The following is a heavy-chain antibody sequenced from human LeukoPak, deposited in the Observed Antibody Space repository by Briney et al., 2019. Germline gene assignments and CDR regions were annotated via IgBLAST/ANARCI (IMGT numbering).Heavy chain of an antibody. CDR3: AKGGLGATLYYFDY. CDR1: GFTFSSYS. CDR2: ISSSSSYI. V-gene: IGHV3-21*01. J-gene: IGHJ4*02. Sequence: GGSLRLSCAASGFTFSSYSMNWVRQAPGKGLEWVSSISSSSSYIYYADSVKGRFTISRDNSKNTLHLQMNSLRAEDTAVYYCAKGGLGATLYYFDYWAQGTLVTVSS. D-gene: IGHD1-26*01.